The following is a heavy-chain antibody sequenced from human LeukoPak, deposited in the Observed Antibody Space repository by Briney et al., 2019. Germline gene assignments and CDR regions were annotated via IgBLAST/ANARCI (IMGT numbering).Heavy chain of an antibody. J-gene: IGHJ4*02. V-gene: IGHV3-15*01. Sequence: GGSLGLSCAASGFTFNDAWMSWVRQAPGRGLEWVGRIKSKSDGVTTDYAAPVKGRFTISRDDSKNTLYLQMNNLKTEDTAVYYCTTETRWELLFDYWGQGTLVTVSS. D-gene: IGHD1-26*01. CDR1: GFTFNDAW. CDR3: TTETRWELLFDY. CDR2: IKSKSDGVTT.